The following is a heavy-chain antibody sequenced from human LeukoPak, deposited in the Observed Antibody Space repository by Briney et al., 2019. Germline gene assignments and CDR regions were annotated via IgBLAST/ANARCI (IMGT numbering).Heavy chain of an antibody. V-gene: IGHV4-34*01. CDR3: ARGKGTYYYDSSGSKGRLFDY. CDR2: INHSGST. J-gene: IGHJ4*02. D-gene: IGHD3-22*01. Sequence: SETLSLTCAVYGGSFSGYYWSWIRQPPGKGLEWIGEINHSGSTNYNPSLKSRVTISVDTSKSQFSLKLSSVTAADTAVYYCARGKGTYYYDSSGSKGRLFDYWGQGTLVTVSS. CDR1: GGSFSGYY.